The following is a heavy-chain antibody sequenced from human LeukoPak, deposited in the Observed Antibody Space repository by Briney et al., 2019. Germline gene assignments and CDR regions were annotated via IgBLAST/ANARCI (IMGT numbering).Heavy chain of an antibody. D-gene: IGHD3-22*01. J-gene: IGHJ4*02. CDR2: INEDGSEK. V-gene: IGHV3-7*01. CDR3: ARGAGYYDSSGSYYGYYFDY. Sequence: GGSLRLSCAASGITFSRFWMSWVRQAPGKGLQWVANINEDGSEKHYVDSVKGRFTFSRDNSKNTLYLQMNSLRAEDTAVYYCARGAGYYDSSGSYYGYYFDYWGQGTLVTVSS. CDR1: GITFSRFW.